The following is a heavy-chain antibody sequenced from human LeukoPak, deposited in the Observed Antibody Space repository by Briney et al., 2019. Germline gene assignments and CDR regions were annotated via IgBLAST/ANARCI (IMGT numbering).Heavy chain of an antibody. CDR3: SGGWNYGDDAFDI. CDR1: GFTFSNDW. V-gene: IGHV3-21*01. Sequence: GGSLRLSCAASGFTFSNDWMHWVRQAPGKGLVWVSSISSSSSYIYYADSVKGRFTISRDNAKNSLYLQMNSLRAEDTAVYYCSGGWNYGDDAFDIWGQGTMVTVSS. D-gene: IGHD1-7*01. CDR2: ISSSSSYI. J-gene: IGHJ3*02.